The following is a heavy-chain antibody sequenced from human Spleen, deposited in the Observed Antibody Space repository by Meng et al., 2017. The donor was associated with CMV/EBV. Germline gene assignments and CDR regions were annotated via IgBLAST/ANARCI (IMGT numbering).Heavy chain of an antibody. CDR3: ARDSDRNTMVRGVALMGY. Sequence: ASVKVSCKASGYTFSGYGINWVRQAPGQGLEWMGWISGYNGKTNYAEKLQGRVTMTTDTSTSTGYMELRSLRSDDTAVYYCARDSDRNTMVRGVALMGYWGQGTLVTVSS. CDR1: GYTFSGYG. J-gene: IGHJ4*02. D-gene: IGHD3-10*01. CDR2: ISGYNGKT. V-gene: IGHV1-18*01.